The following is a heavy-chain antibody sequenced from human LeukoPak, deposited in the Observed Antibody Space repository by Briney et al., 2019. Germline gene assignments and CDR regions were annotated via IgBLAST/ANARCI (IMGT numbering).Heavy chain of an antibody. V-gene: IGHV4-39*01. CDR2: IYYSGST. CDR1: GGSISSSSYY. CDR3: ARHYGRGQLWLGF. Sequence: PSETLSLTCTVSGGSISSSSYYWGWIRQPPGKGLEWIGSIYYSGSTYYNPSLKSRVTISVDTSKNQFSLKLSSVTAADTAVYYCARHYGRGQLWLGFWGQGTLVTVSS. D-gene: IGHD5-18*01. J-gene: IGHJ4*02.